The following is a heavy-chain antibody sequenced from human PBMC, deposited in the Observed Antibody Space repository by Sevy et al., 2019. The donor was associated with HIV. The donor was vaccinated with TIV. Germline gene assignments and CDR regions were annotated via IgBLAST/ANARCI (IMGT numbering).Heavy chain of an antibody. J-gene: IGHJ4*02. Sequence: GGSLRLSCVVSRFTFDDYAMHWVRQAPGKGLEWVSGISGNSGIIGYADSVKGRFTISRDSAKNSLYLQMNSLRPEDTALYYCAKGAGIAAGGTGGLFDYWGRGTLVTVSS. CDR2: ISGNSGII. CDR1: RFTFDDYA. D-gene: IGHD6-13*01. V-gene: IGHV3-9*01. CDR3: AKGAGIAAGGTGGLFDY.